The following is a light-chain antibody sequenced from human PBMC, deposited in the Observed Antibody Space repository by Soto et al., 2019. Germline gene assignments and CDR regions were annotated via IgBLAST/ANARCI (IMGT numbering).Light chain of an antibody. V-gene: IGLV3-1*01. Sequence: SYELTQPPSVSVSPGQTASITCSGDKLGDKYACWYQQKPGQSPVLVIYQDSKRPSGIPERFSGSNSGNTATLIISGTQAMDEADYYCQAWDSSTEVFGTGTKLTVL. CDR2: QDS. CDR1: KLGDKY. CDR3: QAWDSSTEV. J-gene: IGLJ1*01.